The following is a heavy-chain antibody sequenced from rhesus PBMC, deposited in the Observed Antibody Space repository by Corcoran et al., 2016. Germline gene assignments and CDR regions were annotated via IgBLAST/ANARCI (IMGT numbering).Heavy chain of an antibody. CDR1: GGSVSSSNW. D-gene: IGHD5-12*01. CDR3: ARDTCDY. V-gene: IGHV4-65*01. CDR2: VSGSSGST. Sequence: QVQLQESGPGLVKPSETLSLTCAVSGGSVSSSNWGSWLRQPPGKGLEWIGYVSGSSGSTYYNPSLKSRVTISTDTSKNQFSLKLSSVAAADTAVYYCARDTCDYWGQGVLVTVSS. J-gene: IGHJ4*01.